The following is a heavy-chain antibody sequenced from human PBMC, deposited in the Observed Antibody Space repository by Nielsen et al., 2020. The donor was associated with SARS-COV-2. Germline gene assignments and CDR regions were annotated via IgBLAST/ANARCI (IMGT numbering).Heavy chain of an antibody. D-gene: IGHD4-23*01. V-gene: IGHV1-69*04. Sequence: SVKVSCKASGYTFTSYGISWVRQAPGQGLEWMGRIIPILGIANYAQKFQGRVTITADKSTSTAYMELSSLRSEDTAVYYCARIGRGTVVIRPNWGQGTLVTVSS. CDR3: ARIGRGTVVIRPN. CDR1: GYTFTSYG. CDR2: IIPILGIA. J-gene: IGHJ4*02.